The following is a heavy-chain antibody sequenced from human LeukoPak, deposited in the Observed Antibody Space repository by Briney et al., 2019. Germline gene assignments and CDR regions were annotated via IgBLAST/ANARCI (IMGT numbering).Heavy chain of an antibody. CDR3: VRGGYGSIDY. Sequence: PGRSLRLSCAASGFTFDDYAMHWVRQAPGKGLVWVSYINSDGSSTNYADSVKGRFTISRDNAKNMLYLQMNSLRAGDTAVYYCVRGGYGSIDYWGQGTLVTVSS. V-gene: IGHV3-74*01. CDR1: GFTFDDYA. D-gene: IGHD4-17*01. CDR2: INSDGSST. J-gene: IGHJ4*02.